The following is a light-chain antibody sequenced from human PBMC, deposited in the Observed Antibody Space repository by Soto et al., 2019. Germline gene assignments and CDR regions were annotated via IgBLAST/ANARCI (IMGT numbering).Light chain of an antibody. CDR3: QQYNDWT. CDR2: GAS. Sequence: EIVTTQSPVTLSVSPGERVTLYCRASQSVSSNLAWYQQKPGQAPRLLIYGASTRATGIPARFSGSGSGTEFTLTISSLQSEDFAVYYCQQYNDWTFGQGTKVDIK. V-gene: IGKV3-15*01. CDR1: QSVSSN. J-gene: IGKJ1*01.